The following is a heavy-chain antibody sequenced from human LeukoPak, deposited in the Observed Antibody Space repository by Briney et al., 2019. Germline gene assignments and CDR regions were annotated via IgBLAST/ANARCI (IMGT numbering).Heavy chain of an antibody. J-gene: IGHJ3*02. CDR2: INPKSGGT. D-gene: IGHD3-10*01. CDR3: ARNLWFGESSDAFDM. CDR1: GYTFTGYY. Sequence: SGTLSCKASGYTFTGYYMHWVRHAPGQWLEWMGWINPKSGGTNYTKKFQGRVTMTRRTSISTDYMEMRRVRSADTAVYYCARNLWFGESSDAFDMWGQGTMVTVSS. V-gene: IGHV1-2*02.